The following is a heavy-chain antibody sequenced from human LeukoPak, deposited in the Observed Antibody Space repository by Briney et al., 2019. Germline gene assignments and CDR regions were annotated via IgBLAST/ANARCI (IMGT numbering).Heavy chain of an antibody. J-gene: IGHJ1*01. CDR1: GGSISSYY. D-gene: IGHD3-3*01. CDR3: ARADYDFWSGYYLAY. Sequence: PSETLSLTCTVSGGSISSYYWSWIRQPPGKGLEWIGYIYYSGSTNYNPSLKSRVTISVDTSKNQFSLKLSSVTAADTAVYYCARADYDFWSGYYLAYWGQGTLVAVSS. CDR2: IYYSGST. V-gene: IGHV4-59*01.